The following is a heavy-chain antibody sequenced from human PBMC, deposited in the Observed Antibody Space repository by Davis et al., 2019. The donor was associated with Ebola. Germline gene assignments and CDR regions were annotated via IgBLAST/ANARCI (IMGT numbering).Heavy chain of an antibody. CDR2: ISSGSIYI. CDR3: ARDGGTTGTGDFDY. Sequence: GESLKISCAASGFTFSTYTMNWVRQAPGKGLEWVSSISSGSIYIHYADSVKGRFTISRDNAKNSLYLQMNSLRAEDTAVYYCARDGGTTGTGDFDYWGQGTLVTVSS. D-gene: IGHD1-1*01. CDR1: GFTFSTYT. V-gene: IGHV3-21*01. J-gene: IGHJ4*02.